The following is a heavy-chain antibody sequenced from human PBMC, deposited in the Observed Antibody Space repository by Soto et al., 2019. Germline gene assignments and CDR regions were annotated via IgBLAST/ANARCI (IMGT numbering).Heavy chain of an antibody. V-gene: IGHV1-3*01. Sequence: ASVKVSCKASGYTFTAYTMHWVRQAPGQRLEWMGWISAGNGNTKYSQKFQGRVTITRDTSASAAYMELSSLGSEDTAVYYCATDTIAAAIYYFDYWGQGTLVTVSS. CDR3: ATDTIAAAIYYFDY. CDR2: ISAGNGNT. D-gene: IGHD6-13*01. J-gene: IGHJ4*02. CDR1: GYTFTAYT.